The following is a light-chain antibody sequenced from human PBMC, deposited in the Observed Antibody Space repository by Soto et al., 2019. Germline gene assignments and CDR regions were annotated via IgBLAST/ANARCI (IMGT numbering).Light chain of an antibody. Sequence: QSVLTQPASVSGSPGQSITISCTGTSSDVGGYNYVSWYQQHPGKAHKLMIYDVSNRPSGVSNRFSGSKSGNTASLTISGLQAEDEADYYCSSYTSSGSYVFGTGTKVTVL. CDR2: DVS. CDR1: SSDVGGYNY. CDR3: SSYTSSGSYV. J-gene: IGLJ1*01. V-gene: IGLV2-14*03.